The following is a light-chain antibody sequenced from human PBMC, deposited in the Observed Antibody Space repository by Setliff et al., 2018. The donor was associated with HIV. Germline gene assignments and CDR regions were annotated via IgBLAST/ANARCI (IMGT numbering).Light chain of an antibody. CDR1: SSNIETHY. CDR2: RND. Sequence: QSALTQPPSASGAPGQTVTISCSGSSSNIETHYVYWYQQFPGTAPKLLIYRNDQRPSGVPARFSGSKSGTPAALTISDLRAEDEAEYFCAAWNDRPTGIYVFGTGTKV. CDR3: AAWNDRPTGIYV. J-gene: IGLJ1*01. V-gene: IGLV1-47*01.